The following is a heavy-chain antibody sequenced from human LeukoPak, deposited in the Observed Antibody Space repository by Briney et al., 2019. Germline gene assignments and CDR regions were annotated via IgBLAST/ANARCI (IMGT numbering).Heavy chain of an antibody. CDR1: GFTFSSYC. J-gene: IGHJ3*01. V-gene: IGHV3-33*01. D-gene: IGHD3-10*01. Sequence: PGRSLRLSCAASGFTFSSYCMNWVRQAPGQGLEWVAVIWYDGSDEYYTDSMKGRFTIFRDNSKNTLYLQMNSLRAEDTAIYYCERGGDALYRWGQGTMVTVSS. CDR2: IWYDGSDE. CDR3: ERGGDALYR.